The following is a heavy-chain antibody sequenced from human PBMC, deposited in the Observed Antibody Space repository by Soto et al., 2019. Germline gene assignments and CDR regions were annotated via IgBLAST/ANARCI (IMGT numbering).Heavy chain of an antibody. V-gene: IGHV1-8*01. D-gene: IGHD6-19*01. J-gene: IGHJ6*02. Sequence: QVQLVQSGAEVKKPGASVKVSCKASGYTFTSYDINWVRQATGQGLEWMGWMNPNSGNTGYAQKFQGRVTMTRNTSITTAYMERSRLRSEYTAVYYCASGIAVAGLYYYYGMDVWGQGTTVTVSS. CDR3: ASGIAVAGLYYYYGMDV. CDR1: GYTFTSYD. CDR2: MNPNSGNT.